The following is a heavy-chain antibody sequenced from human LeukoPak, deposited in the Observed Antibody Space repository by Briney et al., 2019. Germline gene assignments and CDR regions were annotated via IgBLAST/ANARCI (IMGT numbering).Heavy chain of an antibody. CDR3: ASGMRNSFYYYMDV. CDR2: ISSGTSNI. J-gene: IGHJ6*03. Sequence: GGSLRLSCAASGFTFSDYGMNWVRQAPGKGLEWVSYISSGTSNIYYADSVKGRFTISRDNAKNSLYLQMNSLRDEDTAVYYCASGMRNSFYYYMDVWGKGTMVTVSS. V-gene: IGHV3-48*02. D-gene: IGHD1-26*01. CDR1: GFTFSDYG.